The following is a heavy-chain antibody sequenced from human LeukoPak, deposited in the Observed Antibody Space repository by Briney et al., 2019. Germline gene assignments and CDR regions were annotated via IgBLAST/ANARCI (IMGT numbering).Heavy chain of an antibody. CDR1: CRSISSYY. J-gene: IGHJ3*02. CDR2: IYYIGST. V-gene: IGHV4-59*08. D-gene: IGHD3-10*02. CDR3: ARHVPGGNAFDI. Sequence: KASETLSLTCTVSCRSISSYYWSCIRQPPGKGLEWIGYIYYIGSTNYNPSLKSRVTISLDMSKNQFSLKLSSVTAADTAMYYCARHVPGGNAFDIWGQGTMVTVSS.